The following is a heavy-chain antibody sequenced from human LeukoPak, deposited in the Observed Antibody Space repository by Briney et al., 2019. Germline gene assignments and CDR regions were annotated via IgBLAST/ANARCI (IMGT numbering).Heavy chain of an antibody. CDR3: ARENSGSYREFDY. CDR2: IYTSGST. J-gene: IGHJ4*02. Sequence: SENLSLTCTVSGGPISSYYWSWIRQPAGKGLEWIGRIYTSGSTNYNASLKSRVSMSVDTSKNQFSLKLSSVTAADTAMFYCARENSGSYREFDYWGQGTLVTVSS. CDR1: GGPISSYY. V-gene: IGHV4-4*07. D-gene: IGHD1-26*01.